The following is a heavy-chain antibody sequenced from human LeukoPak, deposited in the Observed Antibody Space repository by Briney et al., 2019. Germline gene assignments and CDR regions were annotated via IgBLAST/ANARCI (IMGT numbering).Heavy chain of an antibody. J-gene: IGHJ4*02. Sequence: KPSETLSLTCTVSGDSISSDYWSWIRQPPGKGLEWIGYMYHTGSTNYNPSLKGRVTISVDTSKNHFSLRLRSLTAADTAVYYCAKYHNSGYYNSWGQGTLVTVSS. D-gene: IGHD6-19*01. V-gene: IGHV4-59*08. CDR1: GDSISSDY. CDR2: MYHTGST. CDR3: AKYHNSGYYNS.